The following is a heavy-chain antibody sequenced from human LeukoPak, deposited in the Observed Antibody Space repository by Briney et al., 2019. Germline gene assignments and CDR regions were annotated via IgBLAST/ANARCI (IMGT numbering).Heavy chain of an antibody. CDR2: INHSGST. CDR3: ARVVVIAGYFDY. D-gene: IGHD3-22*01. J-gene: IGHJ4*02. CDR1: GGSFSGYY. Sequence: SETLSLTCAVYGGSFSGYYWSWIRQPPGKGLEWIGEINHSGSTNYNPSLKSRVTISVDTSKNQFSLKLSSVTAADTAVYYCARVVVIAGYFDYWGQGTLVTVSS. V-gene: IGHV4-34*01.